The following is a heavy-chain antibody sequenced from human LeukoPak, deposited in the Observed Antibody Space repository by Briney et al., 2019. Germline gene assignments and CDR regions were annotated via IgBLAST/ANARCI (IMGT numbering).Heavy chain of an antibody. V-gene: IGHV1-18*01. CDR2: ISAYNGNT. D-gene: IGHD2-21*02. CDR1: GYTFTTYA. Sequence: ASVKVSCKASGYTFTTYAMNWVRQAPGQGLEWMGWISAYNGNTNYAQKLQGRVTMTTDTSTSTAYMELRSLRSDDTAVYYCARDLGAYCGGDCPFDYWGQGTLVTVSS. J-gene: IGHJ4*02. CDR3: ARDLGAYCGGDCPFDY.